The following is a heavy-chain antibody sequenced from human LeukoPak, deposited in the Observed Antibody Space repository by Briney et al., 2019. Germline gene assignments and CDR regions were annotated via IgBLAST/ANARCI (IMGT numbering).Heavy chain of an antibody. V-gene: IGHV3-23*01. D-gene: IGHD2-15*01. J-gene: IGHJ4*02. CDR3: AKDGGYCSGGSCYLRHFDY. Sequence: GGSLRLSCAASGFTFSSYAMSWVRQAPGKGLEWVSAISGSGGSTYYADSVKGRFTISRDNSKNTLYLQMNSPRAEDTAVYYCAKDGGYCSGGSCYLRHFDYWGQGTLVTVSS. CDR1: GFTFSSYA. CDR2: ISGSGGST.